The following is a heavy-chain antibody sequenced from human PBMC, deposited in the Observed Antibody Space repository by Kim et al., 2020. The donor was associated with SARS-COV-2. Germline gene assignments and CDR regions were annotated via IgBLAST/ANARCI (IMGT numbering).Heavy chain of an antibody. Sequence: ADSVEGRFTISRDNSKNPLYLQMNSLRAEDTAVYYCARTLVLSGYYGMDVWGQGTTVTVSS. V-gene: IGHV3-33*01. D-gene: IGHD3-10*01. J-gene: IGHJ6*02. CDR3: ARTLVLSGYYGMDV.